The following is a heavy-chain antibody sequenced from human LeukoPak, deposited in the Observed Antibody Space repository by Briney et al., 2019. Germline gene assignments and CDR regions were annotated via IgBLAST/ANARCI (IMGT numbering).Heavy chain of an antibody. J-gene: IGHJ6*03. D-gene: IGHD3-9*01. V-gene: IGHV1-2*02. CDR1: GYTFTGYY. CDR2: INPNSGGT. CDR3: AKDASKNNILTGYHGPPLSKHYYYMDV. Sequence: GPVKVSCKASGYTFTGYYMHWVRQAPGQGLEWMGWINPNSGGTNYAQKFQGRVTMTRDTSISTAYMELSRLRSDDTAVYYCAKDASKNNILTGYHGPPLSKHYYYMDVWGKGTTVTISS.